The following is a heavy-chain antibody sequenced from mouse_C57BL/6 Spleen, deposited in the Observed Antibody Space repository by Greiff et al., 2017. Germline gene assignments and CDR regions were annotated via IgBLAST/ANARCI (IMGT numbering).Heavy chain of an antibody. Sequence: QVQLKQPGPELVKPGASVKISCKASGYAFSSSWMNWVKQRPGKGLEWIGRIDPGDGDTNYNGKFKGKATLTADKASSTAYMQLSSLTSEDSAVYFCARARDITAVVFGDWGQGTTLTVDS. D-gene: IGHD1-1*01. V-gene: IGHV1-82*01. CDR2: IDPGDGDT. J-gene: IGHJ2*01. CDR1: GYAFSSSW. CDR3: ARARDITAVVFGD.